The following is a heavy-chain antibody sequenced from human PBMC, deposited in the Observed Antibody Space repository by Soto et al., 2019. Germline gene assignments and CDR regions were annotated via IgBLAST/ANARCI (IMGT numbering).Heavy chain of an antibody. CDR2: ISYDGSNK. Sequence: QVQLVESGGGVVQPGRSLRLSCAASGFTFSSYGMHWVRQAPGKGLEWVAVISYDGSNKYYADSVKGRFTISRDNSKNTVYLQMNSLIAEDTAVYYCAKDRSSSGWFNYFDYWGQGSLVTVSS. V-gene: IGHV3-30*18. D-gene: IGHD6-19*01. CDR1: GFTFSSYG. CDR3: AKDRSSSGWFNYFDY. J-gene: IGHJ4*02.